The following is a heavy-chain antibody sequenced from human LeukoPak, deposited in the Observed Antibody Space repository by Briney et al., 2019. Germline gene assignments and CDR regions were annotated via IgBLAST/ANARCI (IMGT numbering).Heavy chain of an antibody. Sequence: ASVKVSCKASGYTFTGYYMHWVRQATGQGLEWMGWMNPNSGNTGYAQKFQGRVTITRNTSISTAYMELSSLRSEDTAVYYCARGRVPAALYYFDYWGQGTLVTVSS. CDR2: MNPNSGNT. V-gene: IGHV1-8*03. CDR1: GYTFTGYY. D-gene: IGHD2-2*01. J-gene: IGHJ4*02. CDR3: ARGRVPAALYYFDY.